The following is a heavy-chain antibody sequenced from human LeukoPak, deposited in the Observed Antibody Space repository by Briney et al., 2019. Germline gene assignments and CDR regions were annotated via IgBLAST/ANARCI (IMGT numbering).Heavy chain of an antibody. D-gene: IGHD6-6*01. V-gene: IGHV3-48*01. J-gene: IGHJ4*02. CDR3: AREWVAAPDY. Sequence: PGGSLRLSCAASGFTFSSYSMNLVRQAPGKGLEWVSYISSSSSTIYYADSVKGRFTISRDNAKNSLYLQMNSLRAEDTAVYYCAREWVAAPDYWGQGTLVTVSS. CDR2: ISSSSSTI. CDR1: GFTFSSYS.